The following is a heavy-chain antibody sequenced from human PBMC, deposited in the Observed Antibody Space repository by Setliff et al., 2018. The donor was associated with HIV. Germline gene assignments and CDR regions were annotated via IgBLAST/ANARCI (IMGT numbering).Heavy chain of an antibody. V-gene: IGHV1-18*01. CDR2: VSNEGDT. D-gene: IGHD6-19*01. CDR3: ARVPLSGWLYFDY. CDR1: GYTFSSYG. J-gene: IGHJ4*02. Sequence: VKVSCKASGYTFSSYGISWVRQAPGQGLEWVGWVSNEGDTNYAQKYQDRVTLTTDTTTTTAYMELRGLRSDDTAVYYCARVPLSGWLYFDYWGQGTLVTVSS.